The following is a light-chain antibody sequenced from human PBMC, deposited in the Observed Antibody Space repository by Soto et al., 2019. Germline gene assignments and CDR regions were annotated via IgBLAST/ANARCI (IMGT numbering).Light chain of an antibody. CDR2: GNN. Sequence: QAVVTQPPSASGTPGQRVTISCSGSSSNIGSNTVNWYQQLPGTAPKLLIYGNNQRPSGVPDRFSGSKSGTSASLAISGLQSEDEADYFCAAWDDSLNCYVFGTGTKVTVL. J-gene: IGLJ1*01. CDR3: AAWDDSLNCYV. V-gene: IGLV1-44*01. CDR1: SSNIGSNT.